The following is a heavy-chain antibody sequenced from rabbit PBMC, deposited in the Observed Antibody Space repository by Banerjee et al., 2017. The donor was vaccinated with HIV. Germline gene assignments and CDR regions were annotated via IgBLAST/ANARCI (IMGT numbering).Heavy chain of an antibody. D-gene: IGHD6-1*01. CDR2: IYTGSGST. J-gene: IGHJ4*01. CDR3: ARGDTYGYAGYAYATYFNL. V-gene: IGHV1S40*01. CDR1: GFSFSSSYY. Sequence: QSLEESGGGLVQPEGSLTLTCTASGFSFSSSYYMCWVRQAPGKGLEWIGCIYTGSGSTYYATWVNGRFTISKTSSTTVTLQMTSLTAADTATYFCARGDTYGYAGYAYATYFNLWGPGTLVTVS.